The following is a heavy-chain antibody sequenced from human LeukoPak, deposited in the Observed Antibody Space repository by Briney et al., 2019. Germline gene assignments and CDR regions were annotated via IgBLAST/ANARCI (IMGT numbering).Heavy chain of an antibody. CDR1: GYTFTHYY. CDR2: INPNRGGT. Sequence: GSSVTVSCKASGYTFTHYYMHWVRQAPGQGLEWMGRINPNRGGTNYVQKFQGRVNMTRVTSISTAYMELSRLRSDDTAVYYCARDSTQRYYYESSGYYYGVDYWGQGTLVTVSS. CDR3: ARDSTQRYYYESSGYYYGVDY. J-gene: IGHJ4*02. V-gene: IGHV1-2*06. D-gene: IGHD3-22*01.